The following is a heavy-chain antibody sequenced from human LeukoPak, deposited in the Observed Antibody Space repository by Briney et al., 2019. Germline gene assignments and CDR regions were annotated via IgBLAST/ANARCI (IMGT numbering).Heavy chain of an antibody. CDR3: AKFSPTPLLNYYYYGMDV. D-gene: IGHD3-3*01. Sequence: GGSLRLSCVASGFTVSSKYMSWVRQAPGKGLEWVSVLYSGGSTYYADSVKGRFTISRDNSKNTLHLQMNSLRAEDTAVYYCAKFSPTPLLNYYYYGMDVWGQGTTVTVSS. V-gene: IGHV3-53*01. CDR1: GFTVSSKY. J-gene: IGHJ6*02. CDR2: LYSGGST.